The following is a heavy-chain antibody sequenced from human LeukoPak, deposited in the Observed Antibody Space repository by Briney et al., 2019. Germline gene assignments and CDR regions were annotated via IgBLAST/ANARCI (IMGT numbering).Heavy chain of an antibody. CDR3: ARVGGATAVTMYFEY. CDR2: MTTSGNTI. D-gene: IGHD1-26*01. J-gene: IGHJ4*02. CDR1: GITFSGYS. V-gene: IGHV3-48*02. Sequence: PGGSLRLSCVVSGITFSGYSMIWVRQAPGKGLEWLSFMTTSGNTIFYAESVKDRFTISRDNAKKSLYLQMKSLRDEDTAVYYCARVGGATAVTMYFEYWGQGTLVTVSS.